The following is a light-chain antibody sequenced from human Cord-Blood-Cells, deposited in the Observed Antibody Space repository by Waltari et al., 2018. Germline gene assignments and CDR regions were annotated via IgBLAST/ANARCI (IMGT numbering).Light chain of an antibody. J-gene: IGLJ1*01. CDR2: DVS. Sequence: QSALTQPRSVSGSPGQSVTISCPGTSSAVGGYNFVSWYQQHPGKAPKLMIYDVSKRPSGVPDRFSGSKSGNTASLTISGLQAEDEADYYCCSYAGSYTFGYVFGTGTKVTVL. V-gene: IGLV2-11*01. CDR3: CSYAGSYTFGYV. CDR1: SSAVGGYNF.